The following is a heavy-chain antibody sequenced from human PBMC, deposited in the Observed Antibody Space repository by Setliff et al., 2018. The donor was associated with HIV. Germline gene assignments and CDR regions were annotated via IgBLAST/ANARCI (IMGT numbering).Heavy chain of an antibody. Sequence: PSETLSLTCVAYGGSLSSYYWNWIRQTPGKGLEWIGEIHPTGHINYTPSLKSRVTISIDTSKNQFSLNLTSVTAADTAVYYCARDMRVWGVRGVTSGVMDVWGQGTTVTVSS. D-gene: IGHD3-10*01. CDR2: IHPTGHI. V-gene: IGHV4-34*01. J-gene: IGHJ6*02. CDR1: GGSLSSYY. CDR3: ARDMRVWGVRGVTSGVMDV.